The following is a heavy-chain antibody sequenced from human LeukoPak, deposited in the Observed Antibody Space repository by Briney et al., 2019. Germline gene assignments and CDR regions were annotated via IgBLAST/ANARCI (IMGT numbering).Heavy chain of an antibody. V-gene: IGHV3-23*01. D-gene: IGHD3-16*01. CDR1: GITLSNYG. CDR2: MSGSGGET. Sequence: GGSLRLSCAVSGITLSNYGMSWVRKAPGKGLEWVAGMSGSGGETNYADSVKGRFTVSRDNSKNTLYLQMKSLRAEDTAVYFCAKRGIVIRVILVGFYKEAYYFDSWGQGALVTVSS. CDR3: AKRGIVIRVILVGFYKEAYYFDS. J-gene: IGHJ4*02.